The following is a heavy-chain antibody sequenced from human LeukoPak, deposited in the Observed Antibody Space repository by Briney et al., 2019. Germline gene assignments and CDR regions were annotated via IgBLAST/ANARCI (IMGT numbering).Heavy chain of an antibody. CDR2: ISASGNT. J-gene: IGHJ4*02. D-gene: IGHD2-15*01. Sequence: PSETLSLTCTVSGGSISSYYWSWIRQPAGKGLEWIGRISASGNTNYNPSLSSRVTTSVDTSRSQFSLKLRSVTAADTAVYYCAREGRSSTPGYWGQGTLVTVSS. CDR3: AREGRSSTPGY. V-gene: IGHV4-4*07. CDR1: GGSISSYY.